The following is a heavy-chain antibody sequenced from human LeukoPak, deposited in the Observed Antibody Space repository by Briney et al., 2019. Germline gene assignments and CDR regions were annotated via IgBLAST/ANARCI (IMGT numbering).Heavy chain of an antibody. CDR2: IIPVFGTA. Sequence: SVKVSCKASGGTFSSYAISWVRQAPGQGLEWMGGIIPVFGTANYAQKFQGRVTITADESTSTAYMELSSLRSEDTAVYYCALDPSGSGSYYNEGFDYWGQGTLVTVSS. D-gene: IGHD3-10*01. CDR1: GGTFSSYA. V-gene: IGHV1-69*01. J-gene: IGHJ4*02. CDR3: ALDPSGSGSYYNEGFDY.